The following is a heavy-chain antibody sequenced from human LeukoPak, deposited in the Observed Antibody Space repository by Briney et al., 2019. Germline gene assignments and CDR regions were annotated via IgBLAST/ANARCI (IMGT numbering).Heavy chain of an antibody. CDR2: ISSNGGST. V-gene: IGHV3-64D*06. Sequence: PGRSLRLSCAASGFTFSKSGMHWVRQAPGKGLEYVSAISSNGGSTYYADSVKGRFTISRDNSKNTLYLQMSSLRAEDTAVYYCVKGGYCSSTSCQGAFDIWGQGTMVTVSS. D-gene: IGHD2-2*01. J-gene: IGHJ3*02. CDR3: VKGGYCSSTSCQGAFDI. CDR1: GFTFSKSG.